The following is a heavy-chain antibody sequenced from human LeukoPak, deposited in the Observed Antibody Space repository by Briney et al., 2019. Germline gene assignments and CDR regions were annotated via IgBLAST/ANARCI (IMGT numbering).Heavy chain of an antibody. CDR3: ARRQGTTLYYYGMDV. Sequence: SETLSLTCTVSGGSISSSSYYWGWIRQPPGKGLEWIGSIYYSGSTYYNPSLKSRVTISVDTSKNQFSLKLSSVTAADTAVYYCARRQGTTLYYYGMDVWGQGTTVTVS. V-gene: IGHV4-39*01. CDR1: GGSISSSSYY. D-gene: IGHD4-11*01. CDR2: IYYSGST. J-gene: IGHJ6*02.